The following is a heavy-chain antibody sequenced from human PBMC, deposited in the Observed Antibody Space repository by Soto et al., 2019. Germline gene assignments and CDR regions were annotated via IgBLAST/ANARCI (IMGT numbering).Heavy chain of an antibody. J-gene: IGHJ3*02. D-gene: IGHD1-1*01. CDR2: IYYSGSI. CDR3: ARKSGGTAFDI. Sequence: TSETLSITCTVSGGSISSGLYYWSWIRQHPGKGLEWIAYIYYSGSIYYNPSLKSRLTISRDTSKNQFSLKLSSVTAADTAVYYCARKSGGTAFDIWGQGTMVTVSS. V-gene: IGHV4-31*03. CDR1: GGSISSGLYY.